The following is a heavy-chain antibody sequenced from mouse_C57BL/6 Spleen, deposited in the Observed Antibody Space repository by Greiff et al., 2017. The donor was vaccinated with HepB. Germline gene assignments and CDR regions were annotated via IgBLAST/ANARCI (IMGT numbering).Heavy chain of an antibody. CDR1: GFSLTSYG. V-gene: IGHV2-2*01. J-gene: IGHJ4*01. Sequence: VQLQESGPGLVQPSQSLSITCTVSGFSLTSYGVHWVRQSPGKGLEWLGVIWSGGSTDYNAAFISRLSISKDNSKSQVFFKMNSLQADDTAIYYCARKPDYGSSYGCAMDYWGQGTSVTVSS. CDR2: IWSGGST. D-gene: IGHD1-1*01. CDR3: ARKPDYGSSYGCAMDY.